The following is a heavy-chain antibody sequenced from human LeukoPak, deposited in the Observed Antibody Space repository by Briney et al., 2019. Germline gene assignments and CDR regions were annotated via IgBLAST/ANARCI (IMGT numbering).Heavy chain of an antibody. CDR3: TKSDGYGLIRI. Sequence: MSSETLSLTCAVYGGSFSGYYWSWIRQPPGKGLEWIGEINHSGSTNYNPSLKSRVTISLDTSKNQFSLKVISMTAADTAAYYCTKSDGYGLIRICGRGTMVTVSS. D-gene: IGHD3-10*01. V-gene: IGHV4-34*03. CDR1: GGSFSGYY. CDR2: INHSGST. J-gene: IGHJ3*02.